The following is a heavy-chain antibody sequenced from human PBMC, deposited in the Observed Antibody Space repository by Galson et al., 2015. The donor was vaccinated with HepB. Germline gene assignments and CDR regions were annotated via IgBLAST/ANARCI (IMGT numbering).Heavy chain of an antibody. CDR1: GFTFSSYA. CDR3: AGNKWELLLAPFDY. J-gene: IGHJ4*02. Sequence: SLRLSCAASGFTFSSYAMSWVRQAPGKGLEWVSAISGSGGSTYYADSVKGRFTISRDNSKNTLYLQMNSLRAEDTAVYYCAGNKWELLLAPFDYWGQGTLVTVSS. D-gene: IGHD1-26*01. V-gene: IGHV3-23*01. CDR2: ISGSGGST.